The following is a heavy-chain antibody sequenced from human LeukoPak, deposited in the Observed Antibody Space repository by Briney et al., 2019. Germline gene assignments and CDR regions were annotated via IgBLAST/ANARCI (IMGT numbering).Heavy chain of an antibody. CDR3: ARRASAYSSSWDY. V-gene: IGHV4-34*01. Sequence: SETLSLTCDVYGGSFSGFYWNWIRQPPGKGLEWIGEIDHSGSTNYNPSLKSRVTISVDRANNQFSLKLSSVTAADTAVYYCARRASAYSSSWDYWGQGTLVTVSS. CDR2: IDHSGST. D-gene: IGHD6-6*01. J-gene: IGHJ4*02. CDR1: GGSFSGFY.